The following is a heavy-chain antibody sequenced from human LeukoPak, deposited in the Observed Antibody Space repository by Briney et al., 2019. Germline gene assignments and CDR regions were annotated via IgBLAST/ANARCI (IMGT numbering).Heavy chain of an antibody. CDR2: INHSGST. CDR1: GGSFSGYY. CDR3: ASLYYYDSSGYPDGPR. D-gene: IGHD3-22*01. J-gene: IGHJ4*02. Sequence: SETLSLTCAVYGGSFSGYYWSWIRQPPGKGLEWIGEINHSGSTNYNPSLKSRVTISVDTSKNQFSLKLSSVTAADTAVYYCASLYYYDSSGYPDGPRWGQGTLVTVSS. V-gene: IGHV4-34*01.